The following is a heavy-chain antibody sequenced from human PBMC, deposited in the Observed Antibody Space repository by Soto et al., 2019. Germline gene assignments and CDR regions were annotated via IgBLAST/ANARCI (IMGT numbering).Heavy chain of an antibody. V-gene: IGHV1-8*01. CDR3: AGERRSIAASRFDP. Sequence: QVQLVQSGAEVKKPGASVKVSCKASGYTFTSYDINWVRQATGQGLEWMGWMNPNSGNTVYAQKFQGRVTMTRNTSISTAYMELSSLRSDDTAVYYCAGERRSIAASRFDPWGQGTLVTVSS. CDR2: MNPNSGNT. CDR1: GYTFTSYD. J-gene: IGHJ5*02. D-gene: IGHD6-6*01.